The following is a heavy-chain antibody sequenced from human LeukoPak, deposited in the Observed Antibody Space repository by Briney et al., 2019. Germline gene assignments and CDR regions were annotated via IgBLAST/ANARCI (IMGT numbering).Heavy chain of an antibody. D-gene: IGHD2-15*01. CDR3: AGDIVVVVAATPGYFDY. CDR2: ISGSGGST. CDR1: GFTFSSYA. Sequence: GGSLRLSCAASGFTFSSYAMSWVRQAPGKGLEWVSAISGSGGSTYYADSVKGRFAISRDNSKNTPYLQMNSLRAEDTAVYYCAGDIVVVVAATPGYFDYWGQGTLVTVSS. J-gene: IGHJ4*02. V-gene: IGHV3-23*01.